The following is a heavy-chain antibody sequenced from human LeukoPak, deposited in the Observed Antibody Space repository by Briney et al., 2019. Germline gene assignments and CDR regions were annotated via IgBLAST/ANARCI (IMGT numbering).Heavy chain of an antibody. CDR2: ISSSSSTI. CDR1: GFTFNSYS. Sequence: GGSLRLSCAASGFTFNSYSMNWVRQAPGRGLEWVSYISSSSSTIYYADSVKGRFTISRDNAKNSLYLQMNSLRAEDTAVYYCARLGYDILTGSNRRFDYWGQGTLVTVSS. D-gene: IGHD3-9*01. J-gene: IGHJ4*02. CDR3: ARLGYDILTGSNRRFDY. V-gene: IGHV3-48*04.